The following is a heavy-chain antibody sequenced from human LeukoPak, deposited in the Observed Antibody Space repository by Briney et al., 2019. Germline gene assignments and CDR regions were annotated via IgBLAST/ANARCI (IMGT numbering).Heavy chain of an antibody. D-gene: IGHD3-22*01. CDR2: IYYSGST. J-gene: IGHJ5*02. Sequence: SETLSLTCTVSGGSISSGDYYWSWLRQPPGKGLEWIGYIYYSGSTYYNPSLKSRVTISVDTSKNQFSLKLSSVTAADTAVYYCARDDDSSGPGGWFDPWGQGTLVTVSS. V-gene: IGHV4-30-4*08. CDR1: GGSISSGDYY. CDR3: ARDDDSSGPGGWFDP.